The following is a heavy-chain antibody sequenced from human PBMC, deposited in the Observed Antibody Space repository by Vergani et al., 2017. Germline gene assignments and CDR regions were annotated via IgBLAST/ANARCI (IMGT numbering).Heavy chain of an antibody. CDR1: GGSISSYY. CDR2: IYTSGST. V-gene: IGHV4-4*07. D-gene: IGHD2-2*01. CDR3: TKGIRKYQLLIGFDY. J-gene: IGHJ4*02. Sequence: QVQLQESGPGLVKPSETLSLTCTVSGGSISSYYWSWIRQPAGKGLEWIGRIYTSGSTNYNPSLKSRVTMSVATSKNQFSLKLSSVTAADTAVYYCTKGIRKYQLLIGFDYWGQGTLVTVSS.